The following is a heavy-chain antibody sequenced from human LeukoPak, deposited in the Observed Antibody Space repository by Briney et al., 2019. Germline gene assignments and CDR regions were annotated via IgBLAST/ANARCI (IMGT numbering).Heavy chain of an antibody. Sequence: SETLSLTCAVYGGSFSGYYWSWIRQPPGQGLEWIGSINHSGSTYYNPSLKSRVTTSLDRSKNQFSLKLSSVTAADTAVYYCARDRGGYGSYYYMDVWGKGTTVTVSS. D-gene: IGHD3-10*01. V-gene: IGHV4-34*01. CDR1: GGSFSGYY. CDR3: ARDRGGYGSYYYMDV. J-gene: IGHJ6*03. CDR2: INHSGST.